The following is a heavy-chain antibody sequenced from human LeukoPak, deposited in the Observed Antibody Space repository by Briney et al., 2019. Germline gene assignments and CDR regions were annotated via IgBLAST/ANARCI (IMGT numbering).Heavy chain of an antibody. D-gene: IGHD5-18*01. CDR2: ISSNSNYI. CDR3: ARVGAFSAIYY. Sequence: PGGSLRLSCVASGFSFSTFDMDWVRQAPGKGLEWLSYISSNSNYIHYADSVKGRFTISRDNAKNSLYLQMNSLRAEDTAVYYCARVGAFSAIYYWGQGTLVTVSS. J-gene: IGHJ4*02. CDR1: GFSFSTFD. V-gene: IGHV3-21*06.